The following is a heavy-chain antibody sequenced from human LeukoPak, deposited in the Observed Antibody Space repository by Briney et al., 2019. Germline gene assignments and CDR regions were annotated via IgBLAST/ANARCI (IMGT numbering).Heavy chain of an antibody. D-gene: IGHD3-22*01. CDR2: ISWNSGSI. CDR1: GFTFDDYA. CDR3: ARVSYDSSGYYYDLDY. J-gene: IGHJ4*02. Sequence: GRSLRLSCAASGFTFDDYAMHWVRQAPGKGLEWVSGISWNSGSIGYAYSVKGRFTISRDNAKNSLYLQMNSLRAEDTAVYYCARVSYDSSGYYYDLDYWGQGTLVTVSS. V-gene: IGHV3-9*01.